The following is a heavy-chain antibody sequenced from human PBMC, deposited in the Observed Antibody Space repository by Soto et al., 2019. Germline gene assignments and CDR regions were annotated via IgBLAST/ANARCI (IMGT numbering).Heavy chain of an antibody. CDR3: AGDGVRNGAYNGWLDP. D-gene: IGHD3-16*01. CDR2: IKQDGREK. J-gene: IGHJ5*02. CDR1: GFTFNSYW. V-gene: IGHV3-7*03. Sequence: EVQVVESGGDLVQPGGSLRLSCAASGFTFNSYWMTWVRQAPGKGLEWVANIKQDGREKYYVASVKGRFTISRDNGKNLLYLQMDSLTPDDTAVYYCAGDGVRNGAYNGWLDPWGQGTLDTVSS.